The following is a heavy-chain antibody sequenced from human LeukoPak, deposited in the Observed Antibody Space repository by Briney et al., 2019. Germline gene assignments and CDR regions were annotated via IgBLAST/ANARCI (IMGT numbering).Heavy chain of an antibody. CDR1: GFTFSSYS. CDR3: VVVSYCAVDCYDY. V-gene: IGHV3-23*01. Sequence: GGSLRLSCAASGFTFSSYSMNWVRQAPGKGLEWVSAISGSGGRTYYADSVRGRFTISRDNSKNTVYVQMNSLRAEDTAVYFCVVVSYCAVDCYDYWGQGTLVTVSS. J-gene: IGHJ4*02. D-gene: IGHD2-21*01. CDR2: ISGSGGRT.